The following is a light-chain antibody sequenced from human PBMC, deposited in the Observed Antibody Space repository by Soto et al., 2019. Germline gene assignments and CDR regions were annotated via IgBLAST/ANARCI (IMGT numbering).Light chain of an antibody. CDR2: DVS. CDR1: SRDVGGYNY. CDR3: RSYTSSSTLDV. Sequence: QSALTQPASVSGSPGQSITISCTGTSRDVGGYNYVSWYQQHPDKAPKLMIYDVSNRPSGVSNRFSGSKSGNTASLTISGLQAEDEAAYYCRSYTSSSTLDVFGTGTKLTVL. J-gene: IGLJ1*01. V-gene: IGLV2-14*03.